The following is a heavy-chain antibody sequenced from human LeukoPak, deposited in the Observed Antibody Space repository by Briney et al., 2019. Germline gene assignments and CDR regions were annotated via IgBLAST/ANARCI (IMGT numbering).Heavy chain of an antibody. V-gene: IGHV3-21*01. CDR1: GFTFSSYS. J-gene: IGHJ6*02. Sequence: GSLRLSCAASGFTFSSYSMNWVRQAPGKGLEWVSSISSSSSYIYYTDSVKGRFTISRDNAKNSLYPQMNSLRAEDTAVYYCARDLRVRGVIITPLYYYYYGMDVWGQGTTVTVSS. CDR2: ISSSSSYI. D-gene: IGHD3-10*01. CDR3: ARDLRVRGVIITPLYYYYYGMDV.